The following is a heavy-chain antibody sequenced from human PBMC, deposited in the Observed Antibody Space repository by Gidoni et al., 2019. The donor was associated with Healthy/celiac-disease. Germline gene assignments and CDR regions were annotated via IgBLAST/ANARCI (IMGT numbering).Heavy chain of an antibody. V-gene: IGHV1-18*01. J-gene: IGHJ4*02. Sequence: QVQLMQSGAEVKKPGASVKVSCTASGYTFTSYVISWVRQAPGQGLEWMGWISAYNGNTNYAQKLQGRVTMTTDTSTSTAYMELRSLGSDDTAVYYCARDGGPRYGSGIKLLCYWGQGTLVTVSS. CDR2: ISAYNGNT. CDR1: GYTFTSYV. CDR3: ARDGGPRYGSGIKLLCY. D-gene: IGHD3-10*01.